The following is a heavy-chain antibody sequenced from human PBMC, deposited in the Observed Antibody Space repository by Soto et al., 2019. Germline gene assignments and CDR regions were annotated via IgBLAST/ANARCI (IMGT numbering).Heavy chain of an antibody. V-gene: IGHV3-66*01. Sequence: GGSLRLSCAASGFTVSSKYVSWVRQAPGKGLEWVSVIYSGGSTYYADSVKGRFTISRDNSKNTLYLQMNSLRAEDTAVYYCARGLYSGWHYFDYWGQGTLVTVSS. CDR2: IYSGGST. J-gene: IGHJ4*02. CDR3: ARGLYSGWHYFDY. CDR1: GFTVSSKY. D-gene: IGHD5-12*01.